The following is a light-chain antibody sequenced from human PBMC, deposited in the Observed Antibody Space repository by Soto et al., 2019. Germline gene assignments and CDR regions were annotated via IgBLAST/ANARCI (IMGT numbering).Light chain of an antibody. CDR1: QSVSSN. J-gene: IGKJ1*01. CDR2: GAS. V-gene: IGKV3-15*01. Sequence: EIVMTRSRATLSVSPGGRATLSCRASQSVSSNLAWYQQKPGQAPRLIFYGASTRATGIPARFSGTVSGTEGTLTISSLQPEDGSVYYGQQSNNWTPTFGQGTKVDIK. CDR3: QQSNNWTPT.